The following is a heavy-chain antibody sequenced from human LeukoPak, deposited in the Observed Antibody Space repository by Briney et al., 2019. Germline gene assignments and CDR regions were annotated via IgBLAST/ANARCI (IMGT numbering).Heavy chain of an antibody. CDR3: TGVSRSSWYDY. D-gene: IGHD6-13*01. V-gene: IGHV3-15*01. J-gene: IGHJ4*02. Sequence: GGSLRLSCAASGFTFSSYSMSWVRQAPGKGLEWVGRIKSKTDGGTPDYAAPVKGRFTISRDDSKNTLYLQMNSLKTEDTAVYYCTGVSRSSWYDYWGQGTLVTVSS. CDR2: IKSKTDGGTP. CDR1: GFTFSSYS.